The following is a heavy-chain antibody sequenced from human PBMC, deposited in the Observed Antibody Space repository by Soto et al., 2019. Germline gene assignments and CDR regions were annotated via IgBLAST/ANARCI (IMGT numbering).Heavy chain of an antibody. D-gene: IGHD3-22*01. Sequence: QVQLQESGPGLVKPSQTLSLTCTVSGGSISSGDYYWNWIRQPPGKGLEWIGYIYYSGSTYYNPSLKSRVTISVDTSKNQFFLKLSSVTAADTAVYYCARDSYDSSGSSGYSFDYWGQGTLVTVSS. V-gene: IGHV4-30-4*01. CDR3: ARDSYDSSGSSGYSFDY. CDR2: IYYSGST. J-gene: IGHJ4*02. CDR1: GGSISSGDYY.